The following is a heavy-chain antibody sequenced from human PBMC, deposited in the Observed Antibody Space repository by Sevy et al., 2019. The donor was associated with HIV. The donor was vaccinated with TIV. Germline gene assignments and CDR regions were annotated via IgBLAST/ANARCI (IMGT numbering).Heavy chain of an antibody. CDR2: IKQDGSEK. CDR1: GFTFSSYW. Sequence: GGSLRLSCAASGFTFSSYWMSWVRQAPGKGLEWVANIKQDGSEKYYVDSVKGRFTISRDNAKNSLYLQMNSLRAEDTAVDYCARDLTIFGVVNPWDYYYYGMDVWGQGTTVTVSS. V-gene: IGHV3-7*01. CDR3: ARDLTIFGVVNPWDYYYYGMDV. D-gene: IGHD3-3*01. J-gene: IGHJ6*02.